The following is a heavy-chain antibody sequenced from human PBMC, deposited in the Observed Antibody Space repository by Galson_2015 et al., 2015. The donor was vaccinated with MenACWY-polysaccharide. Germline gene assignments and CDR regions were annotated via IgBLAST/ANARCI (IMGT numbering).Heavy chain of an antibody. CDR3: ARHGGVSGLRGGWFDP. CDR2: VFYSGYT. J-gene: IGHJ5*02. Sequence: LSLTCTVSGGSISDTFHYWGWVRQSPGKRQEWIASVFYSGYTYYNPSLKNRVTMSVDTSKNQFSLKLASVTAADTAVYYCARHGGVSGLRGGWFDPWGQGTLVTVSS. D-gene: IGHD3-10*01. CDR1: GGSISDTFHY. V-gene: IGHV4-39*01.